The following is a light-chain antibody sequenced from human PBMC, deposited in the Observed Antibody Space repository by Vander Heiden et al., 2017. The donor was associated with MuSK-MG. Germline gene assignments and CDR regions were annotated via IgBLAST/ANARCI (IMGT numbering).Light chain of an antibody. CDR1: GLPKEH. J-gene: IGLJ2*01. Sequence: SYELTQSPAVSGFPGQTARITCSGDGLPKEHVYWFQQRAGQAPLLVIFKGTERPSGIPERFSGSTSGTSVTLTIIGVQAEDEADYYCQSSDSSGTFHVVFGGGTKLTVL. V-gene: IGLV3-25*03. CDR2: KGT. CDR3: QSSDSSGTFHVV.